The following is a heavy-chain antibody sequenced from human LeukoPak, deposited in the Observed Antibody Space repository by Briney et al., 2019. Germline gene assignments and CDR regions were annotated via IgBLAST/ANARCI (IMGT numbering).Heavy chain of an antibody. CDR1: GYTLTELS. V-gene: IGHV1-24*01. CDR2: FDPEDGET. Sequence: ASVKVSCKVSGYTLTELSMHWVRQAPGKGLEWMGGFDPEDGETIYAQKFQGRVTMTEDTSTDTAYMELSSLRSEDTAVYYCAREYCSGGSCYSNYYYGMDVWGQGTTVTVSS. J-gene: IGHJ6*02. CDR3: AREYCSGGSCYSNYYYGMDV. D-gene: IGHD2-15*01.